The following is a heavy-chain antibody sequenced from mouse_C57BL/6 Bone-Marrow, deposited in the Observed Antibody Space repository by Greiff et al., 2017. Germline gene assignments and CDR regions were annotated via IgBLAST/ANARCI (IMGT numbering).Heavy chain of an antibody. D-gene: IGHD4-1*01. CDR2: INPNNGGT. J-gene: IGHJ1*03. CDR3: AREKLDWYFDV. Sequence: VQLQQSGPELVKPGASVKISCTASGYTFTDYYMNWVKQSHGKSLEWIGDINPNNGGTSYNQKFKGKATLTVDKSSSTAYMELRSLTSEDSAVYYCAREKLDWYFDVWGTGTTVTVSS. V-gene: IGHV1-26*01. CDR1: GYTFTDYY.